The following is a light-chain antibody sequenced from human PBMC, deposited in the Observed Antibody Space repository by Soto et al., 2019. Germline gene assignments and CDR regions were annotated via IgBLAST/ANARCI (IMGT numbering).Light chain of an antibody. CDR3: AAWDDSLNGVV. Sequence: QPVLTQPPSASGTPGQRVTISCSGSSSNIGSNTVNWYQQLPGTAPKLLIYSNNQRPSGVPDRFSGSKSGTSASLAISGLKYEDEDDYSCAAWDDSLNGVVFGGGTKLTVL. V-gene: IGLV1-44*01. CDR2: SNN. CDR1: SSNIGSNT. J-gene: IGLJ2*01.